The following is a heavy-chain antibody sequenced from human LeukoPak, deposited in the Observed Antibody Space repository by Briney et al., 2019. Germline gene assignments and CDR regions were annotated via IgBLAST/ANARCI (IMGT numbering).Heavy chain of an antibody. CDR3: AKGQMGSSYCSGGSCHLYYFDY. D-gene: IGHD2-15*01. Sequence: GGSLRLSCAASGFTFSSYAMSWVRQAPGKGLEWVSGISGSGGSTYYGDSVKGRFTISRDNSKNTLYLQMNSLRAEDTAVYYCAKGQMGSSYCSGGSCHLYYFDYWGQGTLVTVSS. J-gene: IGHJ4*02. V-gene: IGHV3-23*01. CDR1: GFTFSSYA. CDR2: ISGSGGST.